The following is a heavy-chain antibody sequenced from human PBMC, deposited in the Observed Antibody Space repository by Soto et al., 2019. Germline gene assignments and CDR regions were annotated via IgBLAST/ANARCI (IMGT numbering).Heavy chain of an antibody. Sequence: GGSLRLSCAASGFTFSSYSMNWVRQAPGKGLEWVSSISSSSSYIYYADSVKGRFTISRDNAKNSLYLQMNSLRAEDTAVYYCAGHSDIVVVPAAQGDAFDIWGQGTMVTVSS. J-gene: IGHJ3*02. CDR3: AGHSDIVVVPAAQGDAFDI. CDR2: ISSSSSYI. D-gene: IGHD2-2*01. CDR1: GFTFSSYS. V-gene: IGHV3-21*01.